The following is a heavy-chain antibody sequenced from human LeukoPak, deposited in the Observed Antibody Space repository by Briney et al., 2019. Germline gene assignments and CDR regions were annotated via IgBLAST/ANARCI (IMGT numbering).Heavy chain of an antibody. D-gene: IGHD4/OR15-4a*01. Sequence: GGSLRLSCAASGFSFSSHTMHWVRQAPGKGLEWVAVISYDGSNKYYVDSVKGRFTISRDNSKNTLYLQMNSLRAEDTAVYYCARAPGVRTYFDYWGQGTLVTVSS. CDR2: ISYDGSNK. CDR1: GFSFSSHT. V-gene: IGHV3-30*04. J-gene: IGHJ4*02. CDR3: ARAPGVRTYFDY.